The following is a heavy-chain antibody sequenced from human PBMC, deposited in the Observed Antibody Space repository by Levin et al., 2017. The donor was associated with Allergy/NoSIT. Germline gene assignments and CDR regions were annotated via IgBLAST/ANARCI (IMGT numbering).Heavy chain of an antibody. CDR3: AREAGKVTTPGVYYYGMDV. V-gene: IGHV1-46*01. CDR2: INPSVGSI. D-gene: IGHD4-17*01. J-gene: IGHJ6*02. CDR1: GYTFTSYY. Sequence: GESLKISCKASGYTFTSYYMHWVRQAPGQGLEWMGIINPSVGSINFAQKFQGRVTMTRDTSTSTVYMELSSLRSEDTAVYYCAREAGKVTTPGVYYYGMDVWGQGTTVTVSS.